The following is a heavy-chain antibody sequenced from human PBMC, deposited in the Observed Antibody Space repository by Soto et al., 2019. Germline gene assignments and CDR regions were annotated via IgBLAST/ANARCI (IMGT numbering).Heavy chain of an antibody. D-gene: IGHD4-17*01. Sequence: EVQLVESGGGLVQPGRSLRLSCAASGFTVDDYAMHWERQAPGKGLECVSGISWNSETIDYADSVKGRLTPSRENAKSSLFLQMKSLRPVDTALYYCAKDMKCGGMTTIQYFDSWGQGTLVTVSS. CDR3: AKDMKCGGMTTIQYFDS. CDR1: GFTVDDYA. CDR2: ISWNSETI. V-gene: IGHV3-9*01. J-gene: IGHJ4*02.